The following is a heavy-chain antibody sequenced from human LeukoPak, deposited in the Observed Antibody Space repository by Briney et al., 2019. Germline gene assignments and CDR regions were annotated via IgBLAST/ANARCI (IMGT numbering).Heavy chain of an antibody. Sequence: ASVKVSCKASGYTFTGYYMHWVRQALGQGLEWMGRINPNSGGTNYAQKFQGRVTMTRDTSISTAYMELSRLRSDDTAVYYCARAPPGASPLFDYWGQGTLVTVSS. V-gene: IGHV1-2*06. D-gene: IGHD3-10*01. J-gene: IGHJ4*02. CDR2: INPNSGGT. CDR1: GYTFTGYY. CDR3: ARAPPGASPLFDY.